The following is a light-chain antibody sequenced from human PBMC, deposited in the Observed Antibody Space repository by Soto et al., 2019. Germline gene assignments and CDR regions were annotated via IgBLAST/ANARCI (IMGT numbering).Light chain of an antibody. CDR3: CSSGGSPTYV. CDR1: SRDVGGYKF. J-gene: IGLJ1*01. V-gene: IGLV2-23*02. Sequence: QSALTQPASVSGSPGQSITISCTGTSRDVGGYKFVSWLQQHPGKAPKLLIYEVTNRPSGVSDRFAGSRSGNTAFLTISGLQDEDEADYYCCSSGGSPTYVFGTGTKVTVL. CDR2: EVT.